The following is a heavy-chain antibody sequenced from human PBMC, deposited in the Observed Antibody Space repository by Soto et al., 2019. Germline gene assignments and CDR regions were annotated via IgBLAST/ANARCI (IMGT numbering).Heavy chain of an antibody. V-gene: IGHV1-69*02. Sequence: GASVKVSCKASGGTFSSYTISWVRQAPGQGLDWMGRIIPILGIANYAQKFQGRVAITADKSTSTAYMELSSLRSEDTAVYYCAVTNYDSSGYYPNGGAFDIWGQGTMVTVSS. CDR3: AVTNYDSSGYYPNGGAFDI. J-gene: IGHJ3*02. CDR2: IIPILGIA. CDR1: GGTFSSYT. D-gene: IGHD3-22*01.